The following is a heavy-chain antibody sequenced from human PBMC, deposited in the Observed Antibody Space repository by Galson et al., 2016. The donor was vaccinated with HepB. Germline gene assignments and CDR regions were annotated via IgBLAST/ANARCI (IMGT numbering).Heavy chain of an antibody. CDR2: ISTYNGNT. V-gene: IGHV1-18*01. J-gene: IGHJ3*01. CDR3: ARSTQRGIVVVIADHDASDV. D-gene: IGHD2-21*01. CDR1: GYAFTTFG. Sequence: SVKVSCKASGYAFTTFGISWVRQAPGQGLEWMGWISTYNGNTKVAQKLQGRVTMTTDTSTSTAYMELRSLRSDDTAVYYCARSTQRGIVVVIADHDASDVWGQGTMVTVS.